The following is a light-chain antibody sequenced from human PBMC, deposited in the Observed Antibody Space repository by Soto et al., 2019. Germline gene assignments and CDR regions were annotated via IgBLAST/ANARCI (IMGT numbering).Light chain of an antibody. CDR2: EVS. J-gene: IGLJ2*01. V-gene: IGLV2-23*02. CDR1: SSDVGSYNL. CDR3: CSYAGSSTSVV. Sequence: QSVLTQPASVSGSPGQSITISCTGTSSDVGSYNLVSWYQQHPGKAPKLMIYEVSKRPSGVSNRFSGSKSGNTASLTISGPQAEDEADYYCCSYAGSSTSVVFGGGTKVTVL.